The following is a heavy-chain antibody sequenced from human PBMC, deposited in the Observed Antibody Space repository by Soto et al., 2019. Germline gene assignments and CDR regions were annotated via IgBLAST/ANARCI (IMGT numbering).Heavy chain of an antibody. CDR1: GFTFRSFG. D-gene: IGHD3-10*01. Sequence: QVQLVESGGGVVQPGRSLRLSCAVSGFTFRSFGMHWVRQAPGKGLEWVTFISYDGSNKFYADSVKGRFTISRDNSKNQLYLQMNSLRPEDTAVFYCARAPVGDGHFDYWGQGTLVTVSS. J-gene: IGHJ4*02. V-gene: IGHV3-30*03. CDR2: ISYDGSNK. CDR3: ARAPVGDGHFDY.